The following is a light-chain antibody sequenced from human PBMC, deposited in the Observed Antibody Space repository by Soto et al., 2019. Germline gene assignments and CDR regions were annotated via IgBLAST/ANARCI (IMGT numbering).Light chain of an antibody. J-gene: IGLJ2*01. Sequence: QSALTQPASVSGSPGQSITISCTGTSSDVGAYNYVSWYQQHPGKAPKLMIFEVSDRPSGVSNRFSASKSGNTASLTISGLQAEDEADYFCSSYTSDSTLLFGGGTKLTVL. CDR1: SSDVGAYNY. CDR2: EVS. V-gene: IGLV2-14*01. CDR3: SSYTSDSTLL.